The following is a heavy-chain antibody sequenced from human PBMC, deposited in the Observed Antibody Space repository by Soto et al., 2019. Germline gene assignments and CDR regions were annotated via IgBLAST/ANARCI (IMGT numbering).Heavy chain of an antibody. J-gene: IGHJ5*02. D-gene: IGHD3-3*01. CDR3: SRGNFWSGYYWFDP. CDR1: GFTFSSYD. CDR2: IGTAGDT. V-gene: IGHV3-13*01. Sequence: EVQLVESGGGLVQPGGSLRLSCAASGFTFSSYDMHWVRQATGKGLEWVSAIGTAGDTYYPGSVKVRFTISIENAKNSLYLQMNSLRAGNTALYYRSRGNFWSGYYWFDPWGQGTLVTVSS.